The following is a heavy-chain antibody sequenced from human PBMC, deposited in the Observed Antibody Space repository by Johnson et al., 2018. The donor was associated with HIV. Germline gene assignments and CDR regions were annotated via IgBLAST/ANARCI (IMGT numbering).Heavy chain of an antibody. J-gene: IGHJ3*02. V-gene: IGHV3-20*04. CDR2: INWNGGST. Sequence: VQLVESGGGVVQPGGSLRLSCAASGFTFDDYGMSWVRQAPGKGLEWVSGINWNGGSTGYADSVKGRFTISRDNAKNSLYLQMKSLRAEDTAVYYCARDWNNWNYGVPDAFDIWGQGTMVTVSS. CDR1: GFTFDDYG. CDR3: ARDWNNWNYGVPDAFDI. D-gene: IGHD1-7*01.